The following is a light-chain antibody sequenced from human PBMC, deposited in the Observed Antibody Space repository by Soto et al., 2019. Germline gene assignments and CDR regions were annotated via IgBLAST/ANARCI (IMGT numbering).Light chain of an antibody. CDR2: GNS. Sequence: QSVLTQPPSVSGAPGQRVTISCTGSSSNIGAGYDVHWYQQLPGTAPKLLIYGNSNRPSGVPDRFSGSKSGTSASLAFTGLQAEDEADYYCQSYDSSLSGYVFGTGTKV. CDR3: QSYDSSLSGYV. J-gene: IGLJ1*01. V-gene: IGLV1-40*01. CDR1: SSNIGAGYD.